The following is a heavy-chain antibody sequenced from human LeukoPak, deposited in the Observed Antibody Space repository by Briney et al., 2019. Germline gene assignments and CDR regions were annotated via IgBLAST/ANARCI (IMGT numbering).Heavy chain of an antibody. CDR3: TKGASIAVAGTLDY. CDR2: ISWNSGSI. CDR1: GFTFDDYA. V-gene: IGHV3-9*01. D-gene: IGHD6-19*01. J-gene: IGHJ4*02. Sequence: GRSLRLSCAVSGFTFDDYAMHWVRQAPGKGLEWVSGISWNSGSIDYADSVKGRFTISRDNAKNSLYLQMNSLRAEDTALYYCTKGASIAVAGTLDYWGQGTLVTVSS.